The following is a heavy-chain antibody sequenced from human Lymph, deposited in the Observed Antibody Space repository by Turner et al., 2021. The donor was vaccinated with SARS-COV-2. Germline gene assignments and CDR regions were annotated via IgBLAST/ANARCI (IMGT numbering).Heavy chain of an antibody. V-gene: IGHV3-21*01. CDR1: GFTFSTSS. Sequence: EVQLVESGGGLFKPGGSLRLSCAASGFTFSTSSMNWVRQAPGKGLEWISSISSSSSYIYYADSVKGRFTISRDDAKNSLYLQMNSLRAEDTAVYYCARDIPTTADYFDYWGQGTLVTVSS. CDR2: ISSSSSYI. CDR3: ARDIPTTADYFDY. D-gene: IGHD4-17*01. J-gene: IGHJ4*02.